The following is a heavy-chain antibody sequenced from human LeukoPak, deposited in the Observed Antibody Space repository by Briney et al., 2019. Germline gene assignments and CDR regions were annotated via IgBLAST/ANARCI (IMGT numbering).Heavy chain of an antibody. J-gene: IGHJ3*01. Sequence: GGSLRLSCAASGFTFSSYWMSWVRQAPGKGLEWVAKIKQDGGEKYYVDSVKGRFTISRDNAKNSLSLQMNSLRAEDTAVYYCARDQGYCTSASCRGDAFDVWGQGSMVSVSP. CDR1: GFTFSSYW. D-gene: IGHD2-2*01. V-gene: IGHV3-7*01. CDR3: ARDQGYCTSASCRGDAFDV. CDR2: IKQDGGEK.